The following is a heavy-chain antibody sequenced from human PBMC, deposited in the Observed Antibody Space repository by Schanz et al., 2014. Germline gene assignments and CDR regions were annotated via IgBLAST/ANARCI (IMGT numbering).Heavy chain of an antibody. CDR2: VFYTGTP. D-gene: IGHD6-19*01. V-gene: IGHV4-39*01. J-gene: IGHJ4*02. CDR1: GGSINSNSYY. Sequence: QVQLQQWGAGLLKPSETLSLICSVSGGSINSNSYYWGWIRQPPGKGLEWIGNVFYTGTPYTNPSLRSRLTLSVDTSNNQFSLKLPSVTAADTAVYFCARHGPLAGIPLDYWGRGTLVTVSS. CDR3: ARHGPLAGIPLDY.